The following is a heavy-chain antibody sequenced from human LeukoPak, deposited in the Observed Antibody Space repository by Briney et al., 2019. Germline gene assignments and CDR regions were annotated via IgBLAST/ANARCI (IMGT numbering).Heavy chain of an antibody. CDR1: GVTVGNNY. V-gene: IGHV3-66*01. CDR2: IYSGGAT. D-gene: IGHD4-11*01. CDR3: ARDPPAVKSGTYG. Sequence: GGSLRLSCAASGVTVGNNYMIWVRQAPGKGLEGVSRIYSGGATYYADSVKGRFTISRDSSKNTLFLQMNSLRAEDTAVYYCARDPPAVKSGTYGWGQGTLVTVSS. J-gene: IGHJ4*02.